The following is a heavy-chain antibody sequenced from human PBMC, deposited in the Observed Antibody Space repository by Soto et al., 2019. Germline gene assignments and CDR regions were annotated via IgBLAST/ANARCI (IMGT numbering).Heavy chain of an antibody. Sequence: ASVKVSCKGAGYTFSNYYMHWVRQAPGQGLEWMGIINPSGDSTSYAQEFQGRVTMTRETSTSTLYMELSSLRSEDTAVYYCARDRGGNSAPGGMDVWGQGTTVTVSS. CDR1: GYTFSNYY. V-gene: IGHV1-46*01. CDR2: INPSGDST. D-gene: IGHD1-1*01. CDR3: ARDRGGNSAPGGMDV. J-gene: IGHJ6*02.